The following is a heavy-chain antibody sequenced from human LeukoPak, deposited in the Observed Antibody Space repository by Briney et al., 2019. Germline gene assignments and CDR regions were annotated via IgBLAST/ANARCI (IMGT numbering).Heavy chain of an antibody. CDR2: ISSSGIT. J-gene: IGHJ3*02. Sequence: PGRSLRLSCAASGFTFDDYAMHWVRQAPGKGLEWVSAISSSGITYYADSVKGRFTISRDNSKNTLYLQMSSLRAEDTAVYYCAKPGGLVGPKGGAFDIWGQGTMVTVSS. CDR1: GFTFDDYA. D-gene: IGHD1-26*01. CDR3: AKPGGLVGPKGGAFDI. V-gene: IGHV3-23*01.